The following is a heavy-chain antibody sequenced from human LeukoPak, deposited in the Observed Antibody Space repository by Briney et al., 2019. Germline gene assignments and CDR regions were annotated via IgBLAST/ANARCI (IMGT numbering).Heavy chain of an antibody. J-gene: IGHJ4*02. Sequence: TGGSLRLSCAASGFTLSSNYTSCVRHAPGKGLEWVSVIYSGGSTYHADSVKGRFDISRDNAKNSLYLQMNRLRDEDTAVYFCARANGLMFRGVITYFDSWGQGTLVTVSS. D-gene: IGHD3-10*01. CDR1: GFTLSSNY. CDR3: ARANGLMFRGVITYFDS. V-gene: IGHV3-53*01. CDR2: IYSGGST.